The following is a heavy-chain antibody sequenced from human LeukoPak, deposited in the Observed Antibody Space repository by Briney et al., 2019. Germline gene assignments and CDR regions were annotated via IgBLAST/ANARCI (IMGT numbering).Heavy chain of an antibody. CDR2: IRYDGSNK. CDR3: AKSEYYYGSGSSLFDY. J-gene: IGHJ4*02. D-gene: IGHD3-10*01. CDR1: GFTFSSYG. V-gene: IGHV3-30*02. Sequence: GGSLRLSCAASGFTFSSYGMHWVRQAPGKGLEWVAFIRYDGSNKYYADSVKGRFTICRDNSKNTLYLQMNSLRAEDTAVYYCAKSEYYYGSGSSLFDYWGQGTLVTVSS.